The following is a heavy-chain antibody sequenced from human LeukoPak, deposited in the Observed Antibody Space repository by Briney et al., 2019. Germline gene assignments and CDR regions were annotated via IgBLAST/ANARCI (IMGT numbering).Heavy chain of an antibody. CDR1: GFAFSNYG. D-gene: IGHD3-10*01. CDR2: ISYDGSNK. V-gene: IGHV3-30*18. J-gene: IGHJ4*02. CDR3: AKQIRGGLGNYYFDY. Sequence: PGGSLRLSCAASGFAFSNYGMHWVRQAPGKGLEWVAVISYDGSNKYYADSVKGRFTISRDNSKNTLYLQMNSLRAEDTAVYYCAKQIRGGLGNYYFDYWGQGTLVTVSS.